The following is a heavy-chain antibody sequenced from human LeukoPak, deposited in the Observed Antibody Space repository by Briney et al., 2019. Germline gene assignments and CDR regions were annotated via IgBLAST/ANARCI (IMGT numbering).Heavy chain of an antibody. J-gene: IGHJ4*02. V-gene: IGHV3-66*01. Sequence: PGGSLRLSCAASGFTVSSNYMSWVRQAPGKGLEWVSVIHSGGSTYYADSVKGRFTISGDNSKNALFLQMNSLGPEDTANYHCARGYGSGSSYFDYWGQGTLVTVSS. CDR2: IHSGGST. CDR1: GFTVSSNY. D-gene: IGHD3-10*01. CDR3: ARGYGSGSSYFDY.